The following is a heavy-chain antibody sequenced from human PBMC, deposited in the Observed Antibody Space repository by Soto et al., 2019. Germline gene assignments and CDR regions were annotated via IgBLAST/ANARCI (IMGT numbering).Heavy chain of an antibody. V-gene: IGHV4-59*01. CDR2: IYYSGST. CDR1: GGSISSYY. D-gene: IGHD3-22*01. CDR3: ARVAYYDSSGYYDY. J-gene: IGHJ4*02. Sequence: SSETLSLTCTVSGGSISSYYWSWIRQPPGKGLEWIGYIYYSGSTNYNPSLKSRVTTSVDTSKNQFSLKLSSVTAADTAVYYCARVAYYDSSGYYDYWGQGTLVTVSS.